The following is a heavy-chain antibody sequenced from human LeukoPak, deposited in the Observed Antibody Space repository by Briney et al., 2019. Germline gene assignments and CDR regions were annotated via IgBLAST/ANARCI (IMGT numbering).Heavy chain of an antibody. J-gene: IGHJ6*02. CDR3: ASLSGWYRGAGMDV. CDR2: IYYSGST. V-gene: IGHV4-39*01. Sequence: PSETLSLTCTVSGGSISSSSYYWGWLRQPPGKGLEWIGSIYYSGSTYYNPSLKSRVTISVDTSKNQFSLKLSSVTAADTAVYYCASLSGWYRGAGMDVWGQGTTVTVSS. D-gene: IGHD6-19*01. CDR1: GGSISSSSYY.